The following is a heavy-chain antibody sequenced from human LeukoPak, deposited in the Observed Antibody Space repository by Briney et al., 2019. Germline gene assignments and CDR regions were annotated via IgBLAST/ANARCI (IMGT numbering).Heavy chain of an antibody. J-gene: IGHJ4*02. CDR1: GDSVSSNSAA. D-gene: IGHD3-10*02. Sequence: SQTLSLTCAISGDSVSSNSAAWHWIRQSPSRGLEWLGRTYYRSKWYHEYAISVQSRITINPDTSKNQFSLQLSSVTPEDTAVYYCARDMFGFYFDYRGQGALVTVSS. V-gene: IGHV6-1*01. CDR3: ARDMFGFYFDY. CDR2: TYYRSKWYH.